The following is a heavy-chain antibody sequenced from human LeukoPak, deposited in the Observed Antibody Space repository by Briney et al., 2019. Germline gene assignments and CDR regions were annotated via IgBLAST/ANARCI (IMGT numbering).Heavy chain of an antibody. J-gene: IGHJ4*02. CDR2: ISSSSSYI. D-gene: IGHD3-10*01. CDR3: AREHGSGSYPDY. CDR1: GFTFSSYS. V-gene: IGHV3-21*01. Sequence: PGGSLRLSCAASGFTFSSYSMNWVRQAPGKGLEWVSSISSSSSYIYYADSVKGRFTISRDNAKNSLYLQMNSLRAEDTAVYYCAREHGSGSYPDYWGQGTLVTVSS.